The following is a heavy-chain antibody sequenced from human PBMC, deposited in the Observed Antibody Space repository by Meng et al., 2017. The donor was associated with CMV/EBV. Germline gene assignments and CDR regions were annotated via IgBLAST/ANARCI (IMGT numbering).Heavy chain of an antibody. D-gene: IGHD2-21*02. CDR3: AREGDNPFDY. CDR2: MYYSGST. Sequence: VLRQVSAPGVVMPPQPRSLTFTVSGRSVRSGDCDGRWVRQRPGQGLQWIGYMYYSGSTHYNPSLTSRVTISVDTSKHQFSLTLSSVTAADTAVYYCAREGDNPFDYWGQGTLVTVSS. V-gene: IGHV4-30-4*01. J-gene: IGHJ4*02. CDR1: GRSVRSGDCD.